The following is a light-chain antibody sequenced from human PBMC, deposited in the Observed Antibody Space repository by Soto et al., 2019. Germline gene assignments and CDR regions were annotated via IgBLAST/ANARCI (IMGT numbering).Light chain of an antibody. V-gene: IGKV3-15*01. CDR1: QSGNSN. J-gene: IGKJ5*01. CDR3: QQYNNWPIT. CDR2: GVS. Sequence: EIVMTQSPATLSVSPGERATLSCWASQSGNSNLAWYQQKPCQAPRLLIYGVSTRATGIPARFSGSESGTEFTLTISSLRSEDFVVYCCQQYNNWPITFGQGTRLEIK.